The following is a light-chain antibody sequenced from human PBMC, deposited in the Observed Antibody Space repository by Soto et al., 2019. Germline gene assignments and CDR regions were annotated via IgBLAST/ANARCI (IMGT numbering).Light chain of an antibody. CDR3: QVWDSSSDHVV. CDR1: NIGSKS. V-gene: IGLV3-21*02. CDR2: DDS. J-gene: IGLJ2*01. Sequence: SYELTQPPSVSVAPGQTARITCGGSNIGSKSVHWYQQQPGQAPVLVVYDDSDQPSGIPERFSGSNSGNTATLTITRVEAGDEADYYCQVWDSSSDHVVFGGGTKLTVL.